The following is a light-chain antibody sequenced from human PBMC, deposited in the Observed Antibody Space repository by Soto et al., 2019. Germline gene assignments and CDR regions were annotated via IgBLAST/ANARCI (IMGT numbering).Light chain of an antibody. Sequence: EIVLTQSPGTLSLSPGERATLSCRASQSVSSNYLAWYQQKPGQAPRLLIYGASSRATGIPDRFTGSGSGTDFTITISRLEPEDVAVYYCQHYGSSPTFGQGTKVEIK. CDR2: GAS. CDR3: QHYGSSPT. J-gene: IGKJ1*01. V-gene: IGKV3-20*01. CDR1: QSVSSNY.